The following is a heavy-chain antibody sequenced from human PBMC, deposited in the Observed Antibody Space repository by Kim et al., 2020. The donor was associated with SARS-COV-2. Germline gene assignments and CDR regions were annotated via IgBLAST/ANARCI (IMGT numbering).Heavy chain of an antibody. J-gene: IGHJ4*02. Sequence: YNADAVKGRFTIARDNSKCTLHLQVNSLRAEDTAVYYCAKGGDGYSRPLDYWGQGTLVTVSS. D-gene: IGHD5-18*01. CDR3: AKGGDGYSRPLDY. V-gene: IGHV3-23*01.